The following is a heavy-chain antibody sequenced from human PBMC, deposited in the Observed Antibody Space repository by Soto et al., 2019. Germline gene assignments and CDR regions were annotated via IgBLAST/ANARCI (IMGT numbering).Heavy chain of an antibody. J-gene: IGHJ6*02. CDR1: GFSLSTSGVG. CDR3: IQSRCGGDCLQSYASHYYYGMDV. Sequence: SGPALVNPTQTLTLTCTFCGFSLSTSGVGVGWIRQPPGKALEWLALIYWDNDKRYSPSLRSRLTISKDTSKNQVVLTMTNMDPVDTATYYCIQSRCGGDCLQSYASHYYYGMDVWGQGTTVTVS. D-gene: IGHD2-21*02. V-gene: IGHV2-5*02. CDR2: IYWDNDK.